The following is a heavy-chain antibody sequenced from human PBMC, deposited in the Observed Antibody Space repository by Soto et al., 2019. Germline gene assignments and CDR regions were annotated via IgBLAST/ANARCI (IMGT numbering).Heavy chain of an antibody. V-gene: IGHV1-18*01. CDR2: INVYNGNT. CDR1: GYTFTNYG. J-gene: IGHJ4*02. D-gene: IGHD3-10*01. CDR3: ARDVGSGSYYYLGS. Sequence: ASVKVSCKASGYTFTNYGISWVRQGPGQGLEWMGWINVYNGNTKYAQKVQGRVTMTTDTSTSTAYMEMRSLRSDDTAVYYCARDVGSGSYYYLGSWGQGTQVTVSS.